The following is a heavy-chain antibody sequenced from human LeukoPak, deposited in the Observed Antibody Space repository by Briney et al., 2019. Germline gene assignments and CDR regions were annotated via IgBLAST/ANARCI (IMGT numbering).Heavy chain of an antibody. V-gene: IGHV1-69*06. CDR3: ASVGGSRKRNFQH. Sequence: SVKVSCKASGGTFSSYAISWVRQAPGQGLEWMGGIIPIFGTANYAQKFQGRVTITADKSTSTAYMELSSLRSEDTAVYYCASVGGSRKRNFQHWGQGTLVTVSS. CDR1: GGTFSSYA. CDR2: IIPIFGTA. J-gene: IGHJ1*01. D-gene: IGHD2-15*01.